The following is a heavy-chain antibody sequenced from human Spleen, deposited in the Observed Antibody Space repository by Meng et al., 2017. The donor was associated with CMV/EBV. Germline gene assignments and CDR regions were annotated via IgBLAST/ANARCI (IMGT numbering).Heavy chain of an antibody. D-gene: IGHD3-22*01. J-gene: IGHJ4*02. CDR1: GFTFSSYS. V-gene: IGHV3-21*01. CDR3: ARDPSIYYYDTSGYYLY. CDR2: ISSSSSYI. Sequence: EVQLVESGGXLVKPGXSLRLAXAXSGFTFSSYSMNWVRQAPGKGLEWVSFISSSSSYIYYADSLKGRFTISRDNAKNSLYLQMNSLRAEDTAVYYCARDPSIYYYDTSGYYLYWGKGTLCNVSS.